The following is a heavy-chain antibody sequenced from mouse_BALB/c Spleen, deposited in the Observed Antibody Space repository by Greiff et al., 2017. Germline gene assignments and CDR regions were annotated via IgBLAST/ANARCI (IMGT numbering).Heavy chain of an antibody. Sequence: DVHLVESGGGLVQPGGSRKLSCAASGFTFSDYGMAWVRQAPGKGPEWVAFISNLAYSIYYADTVTGRFTISRENAKNTLYLEMSSLRSEDTAMYYCARTRASSFDYWGQGTTLTVAS. J-gene: IGHJ2*01. CDR3: ARTRASSFDY. CDR1: GFTFSDYG. V-gene: IGHV5-15*02. D-gene: IGHD3-3*01. CDR2: ISNLAYSI.